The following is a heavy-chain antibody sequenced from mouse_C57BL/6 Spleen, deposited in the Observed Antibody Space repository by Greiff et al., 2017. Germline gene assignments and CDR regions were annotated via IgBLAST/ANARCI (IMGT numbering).Heavy chain of an antibody. CDR3: ARRGYYGSSKAKDY. CDR2: FNPNNGGT. J-gene: IGHJ4*01. V-gene: IGHV1-18*01. D-gene: IGHD1-1*01. CDR1: GYTFTDYN. Sequence: VQLQQSGPELVKPGASVKIPCKASGYTFTDYNMDWVKQSHGKSLEWIGDFNPNNGGTIYNQKFKGKATLTVDNSSSTASMEFRSLTSEDTAVYDCARRGYYGSSKAKDYWGQGTSVTVSS.